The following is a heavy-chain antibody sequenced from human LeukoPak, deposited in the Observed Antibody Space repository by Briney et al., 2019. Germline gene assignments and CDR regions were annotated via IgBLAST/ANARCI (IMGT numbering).Heavy chain of an antibody. V-gene: IGHV4-30-2*02. CDR2: IYHSGST. J-gene: IGHJ4*02. CDR3: AGGTIFGLYYFDY. Sequence: SVTLSLTCAVSGGSISSGGYSWSWIRQPPGKGLEWIGYIYHSGSTYYNPSLKSRVTISVDRSKNQFSLKLSSVTAADTAVYYCAGGTIFGLYYFDYWGQGTLVTVSS. D-gene: IGHD3-3*01. CDR1: GGSISSGGYS.